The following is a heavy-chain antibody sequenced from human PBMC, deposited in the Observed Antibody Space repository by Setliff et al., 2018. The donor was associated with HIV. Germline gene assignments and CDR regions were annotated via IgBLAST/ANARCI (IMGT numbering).Heavy chain of an antibody. Sequence: SETLSLTCAVSGYSISSGYYWGWIRQPPGKGLEWIGYIYYSGSTNYNPSLKTRVTISVDTSKNQFSLRLSSVTPADTAVYYCARGIENFWSGYIRWGQGTLVTVSS. V-gene: IGHV4-38-2*01. CDR3: ARGIENFWSGYIR. D-gene: IGHD3-3*01. CDR2: IYYSGST. J-gene: IGHJ4*02. CDR1: GYSISSGYY.